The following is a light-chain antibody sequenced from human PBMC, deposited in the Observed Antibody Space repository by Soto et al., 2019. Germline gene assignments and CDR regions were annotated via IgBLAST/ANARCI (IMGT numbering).Light chain of an antibody. CDR3: QQYYDWPT. Sequence: EIVMTQSPATLSVSPGERATLSCRASQSVGSNVAWYQQKPGQGPRLLIYGASSRATGIPARVSGSGSGTDFTLTISSLQSEDFAVYFCQQYYDWPTFGQGTKVDI. CDR2: GAS. CDR1: QSVGSN. V-gene: IGKV3-15*01. J-gene: IGKJ1*01.